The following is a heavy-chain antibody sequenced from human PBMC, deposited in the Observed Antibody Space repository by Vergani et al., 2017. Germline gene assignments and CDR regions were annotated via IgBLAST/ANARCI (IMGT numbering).Heavy chain of an antibody. CDR3: AKTHEGDSGYDYFDY. V-gene: IGHV1-2*02. CDR2: INPNSGGT. J-gene: IGHJ4*02. D-gene: IGHD5-12*01. CDR1: GFTFTGYY. Sequence: QVQLVESGGGLVKPGGSLRLSCAASGFTFTGYYMHWVRQAPGQGLEWMGWINPNSGGTNYAQKFQGRVTMTRDTSISTAYMELSRLRSDDTALYYCAKTHEGDSGYDYFDYWGQGTLVTVSS.